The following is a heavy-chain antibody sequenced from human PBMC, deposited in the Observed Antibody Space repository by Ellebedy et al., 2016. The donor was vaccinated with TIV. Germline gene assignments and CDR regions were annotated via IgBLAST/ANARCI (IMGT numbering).Heavy chain of an antibody. Sequence: GGSLRLXXAASGFTFSSYAMSWVRQAPGKGLEWVSAISGSGGSTYYADSVKGRFTISRDNSKNTLYLQMNSLRAEDTAVYYCAKDDFGDYDYWGQGTLVTVSS. D-gene: IGHD4-17*01. V-gene: IGHV3-23*01. J-gene: IGHJ4*02. CDR1: GFTFSSYA. CDR2: ISGSGGST. CDR3: AKDDFGDYDY.